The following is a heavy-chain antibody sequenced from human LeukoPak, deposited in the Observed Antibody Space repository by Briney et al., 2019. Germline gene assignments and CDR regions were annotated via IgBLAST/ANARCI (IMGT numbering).Heavy chain of an antibody. CDR3: ARARDSSSWYSPQTNWFDP. D-gene: IGHD6-13*01. CDR2: INPNSGGT. V-gene: IGHV1-2*02. J-gene: IGHJ5*02. CDR1: GYTFTGYY. Sequence: EASVKVSCKASGYTFTGYYMHWVRQAPGQGLEWMGWINPNSGGTNYAQKFQGRVTMTRDTSISTAYMELSRLRSDDTAVYYCARARDSSSWYSPQTNWFDPWGQGTLVTVSS.